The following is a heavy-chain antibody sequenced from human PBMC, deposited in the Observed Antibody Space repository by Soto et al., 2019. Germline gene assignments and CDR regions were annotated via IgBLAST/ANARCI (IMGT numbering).Heavy chain of an antibody. D-gene: IGHD2-21*01. CDR1: GFVSNDYD. CDR2: ISYDGSNK. V-gene: IGHV3-30*03. CDR3: SRGIKGGLDA. Sequence: QVQLAETGGGVVQPGRSLRLSCATSGFVSNDYDIHWVRQAPGKGLAWLASISYDGSNKYYADSVKGRFTISRDNSKNPLSLQINSLGADDTAVYYCSRGIKGGLDAWGPGTLVTVSS. J-gene: IGHJ5*02.